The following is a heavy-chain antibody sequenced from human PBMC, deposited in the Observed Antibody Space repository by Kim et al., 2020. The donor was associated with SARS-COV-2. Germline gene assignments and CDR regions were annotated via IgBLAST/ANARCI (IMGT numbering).Heavy chain of an antibody. Sequence: GGSLRLSCAASGFSFSDYWMHWVRQVPGKGLAWVARIYRDGRSTNYADFVQGRFVISRDNTQNSLYLQMNSLRVDDTAIYYCASDPKGYYFDFWGQGARVTVSS. CDR1: GFSFSDYW. CDR2: IYRDGRST. J-gene: IGHJ4*02. CDR3: ASDPKGYYFDF. V-gene: IGHV3-74*01.